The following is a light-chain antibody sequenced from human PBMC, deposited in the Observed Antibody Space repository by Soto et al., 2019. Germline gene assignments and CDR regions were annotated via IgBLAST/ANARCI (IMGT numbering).Light chain of an antibody. J-gene: IGKJ4*01. Sequence: DIQLTQSPSFLSASVGDRVTITCRASQGISSYLAWYQQKPGKAPKLLIYAASTLQSGVPSRFSGSGSGTEITLTISRLQTEDFATYYCQQLNSYPLTFGGGTKVEIK. V-gene: IGKV1-9*01. CDR2: AAS. CDR3: QQLNSYPLT. CDR1: QGISSY.